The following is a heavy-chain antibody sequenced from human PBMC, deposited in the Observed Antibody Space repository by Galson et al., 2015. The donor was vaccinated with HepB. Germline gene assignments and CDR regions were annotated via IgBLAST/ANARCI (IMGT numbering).Heavy chain of an antibody. CDR2: IWYDGSNK. CDR3: ARGRAVIHPFPTTFDY. J-gene: IGHJ4*02. Sequence: SLRLSCAASGFTFSSYGMHWVRQAPGKGLEWVAVIWYDGSNKYYADSVKGRFTISRDNSKDTLYLQMNSLRAEDTAVYYCARGRAVIHPFPTTFDYWGQGTLVTVSS. CDR1: GFTFSSYG. D-gene: IGHD3-22*01. V-gene: IGHV3-33*01.